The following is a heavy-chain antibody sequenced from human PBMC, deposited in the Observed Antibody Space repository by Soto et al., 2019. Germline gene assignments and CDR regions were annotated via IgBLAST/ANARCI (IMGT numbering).Heavy chain of an antibody. CDR2: IYSDDST. J-gene: IGHJ4*02. CDR1: GFIVSDYR. V-gene: IGHV3-53*01. Sequence: EVQVVESGGGLIQPGGSLRLSCASSGFIVSDYRMNWVRQAPGQGLEWVSVIYSDDSTYYADSVKGRFTISRDNSKNTLYLQMKSLRAEDTAMYYCVRGKGYFDYWGQGTLVTVSS. CDR3: VRGKGYFDY.